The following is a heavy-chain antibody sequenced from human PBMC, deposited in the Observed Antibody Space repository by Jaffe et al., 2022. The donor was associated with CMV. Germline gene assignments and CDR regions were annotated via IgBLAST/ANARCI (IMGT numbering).Heavy chain of an antibody. Sequence: EVQLVESGGGLVKPGGSLRLSCAASGFTFSSYDMNWVRQVPGKGLEWVSFISSSSSLIYYTDSVKGRFTISRDNAKNSLNLQMNSLRAEDTAVYYCARRGGYFDYWGQGTLVSVSS. V-gene: IGHV3-21*01. D-gene: IGHD3-10*01. CDR1: GFTFSSYD. J-gene: IGHJ4*02. CDR3: ARRGGYFDY. CDR2: ISSSSSLI.